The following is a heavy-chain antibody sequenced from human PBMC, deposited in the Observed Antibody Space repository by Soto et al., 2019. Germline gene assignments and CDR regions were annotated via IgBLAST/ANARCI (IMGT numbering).Heavy chain of an antibody. Sequence: GGSLRLSCAASGFTFSSYAMSWVRQAPGKGLEWVSAISGSGGSTYYADSVKSRFTISRDNSKNTLYLQVNSLRAEDTAVYYCAKVARSSSWYLAWHYWGQGTLVTVSS. J-gene: IGHJ4*02. V-gene: IGHV3-23*01. D-gene: IGHD6-13*01. CDR3: AKVARSSSWYLAWHY. CDR2: ISGSGGST. CDR1: GFTFSSYA.